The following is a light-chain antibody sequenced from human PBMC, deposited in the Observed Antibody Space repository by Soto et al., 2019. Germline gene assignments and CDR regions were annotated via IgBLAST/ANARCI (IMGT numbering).Light chain of an antibody. CDR2: TAS. V-gene: IGKV1-8*01. CDR1: QVISSH. Sequence: AIRMTQSPSSFSASTGDRVTITCRASQVISSHLAWYQVKPGKAPRLLIYTASYLESGVPSRFSGSGSGTDFTLTISSLQSEDFAVYYCQQYFSDPLTLGGGTKVEIK. J-gene: IGKJ4*01. CDR3: QQYFSDPLT.